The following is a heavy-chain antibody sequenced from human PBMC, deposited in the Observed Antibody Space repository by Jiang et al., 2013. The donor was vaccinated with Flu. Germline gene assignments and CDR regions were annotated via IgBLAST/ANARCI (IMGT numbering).Heavy chain of an antibody. CDR1: GYIFTSYA. Sequence: SGAEVKKPGASVKVSCKASGYIFTSYAINWVRQAPGEGLEWMGWISTYNGNTDYAQNLQGRVTMTTDTSTNTAYMELRSLRSDDTAVFFCARGSVGGDIDYWGQGTLVTVSS. J-gene: IGHJ4*02. D-gene: IGHD3-16*01. CDR2: ISTYNGNT. V-gene: IGHV1-18*01. CDR3: ARGSVGGDIDY.